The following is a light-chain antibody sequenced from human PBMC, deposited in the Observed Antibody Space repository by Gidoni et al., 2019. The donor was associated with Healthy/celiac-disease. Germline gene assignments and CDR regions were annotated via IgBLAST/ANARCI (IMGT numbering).Light chain of an antibody. V-gene: IGKV3-15*01. J-gene: IGKJ4*01. CDR2: GAS. Sequence: EIVMTQSPATLSVSQGERATLTCRASQNVSSNLAWYQQKPGQAPRLLIYGASTRATGIPARFSGSGSGTEFTLTISSLQSEDFAVYYCQQYNNWPLTFGGGTKVEIK. CDR3: QQYNNWPLT. CDR1: QNVSSN.